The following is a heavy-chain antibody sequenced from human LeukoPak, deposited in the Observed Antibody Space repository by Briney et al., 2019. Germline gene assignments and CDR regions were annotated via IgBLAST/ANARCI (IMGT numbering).Heavy chain of an antibody. Sequence: GGSLRLSCAASGFTFSSYGMHWVRQAPGKGLEWVAFIRYDGSNKYYADSVKGRFTISRDNSKNTLYLQMDSLRAEDTAMYYCAKDRGATVVNGFDYWGQGTLVTVSS. CDR3: AKDRGATVVNGFDY. CDR2: IRYDGSNK. D-gene: IGHD4-23*01. V-gene: IGHV3-30*02. CDR1: GFTFSSYG. J-gene: IGHJ4*02.